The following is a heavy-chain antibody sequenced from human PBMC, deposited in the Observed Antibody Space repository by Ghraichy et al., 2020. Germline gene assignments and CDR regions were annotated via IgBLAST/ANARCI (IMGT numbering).Heavy chain of an antibody. J-gene: IGHJ4*02. CDR1: GFTFSSYG. D-gene: IGHD3-10*01. V-gene: IGHV3-30*18. Sequence: GGSLRLSCAASGFTFSSYGMHWVRQAPGKGLEWVAVISYDGSNKYYADSVKGRFTISRDNSKNTLYLQMNSLRAEDTAVYYCAKIPPGDGSGSYGDYWGQGTLVTVSS. CDR3: AKIPPGDGSGSYGDY. CDR2: ISYDGSNK.